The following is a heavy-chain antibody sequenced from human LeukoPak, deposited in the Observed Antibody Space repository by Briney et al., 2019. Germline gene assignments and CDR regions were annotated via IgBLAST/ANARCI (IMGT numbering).Heavy chain of an antibody. CDR3: ARVAPPYYYDSSGYFDY. CDR1: GFTVSSNY. Sequence: AGGSLRLSCAASGFTVSSNYMSWVRQAPGKGLGWVSVIYSGGSTYYAESVKSRFTISRDNSKNTLYLKMNTLRAEETAVYYCARVAPPYYYDSSGYFDYWGQGTLVTVSS. D-gene: IGHD3-22*01. V-gene: IGHV3-53*01. CDR2: IYSGGST. J-gene: IGHJ4*02.